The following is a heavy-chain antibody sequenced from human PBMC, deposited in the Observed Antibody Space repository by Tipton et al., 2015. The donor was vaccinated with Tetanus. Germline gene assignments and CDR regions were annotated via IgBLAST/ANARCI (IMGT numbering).Heavy chain of an antibody. CDR3: ARRLGPYTGDQIWYCDL. V-gene: IGHV5-51*01. Sequence: QLVQSGAEVKKPGESLKMSCKISGHNSRSYWISWVRQMPGKGLEWMGIIYPGDSDATYSPSFQGQVTISLDKSTSTAYLQWSRLKASDTAMYYCARRLGPYTGDQIWYCDLWGRGTMITVSS. D-gene: IGHD1-1*01. CDR2: IYPGDSDA. CDR1: GHNSRSYW. J-gene: IGHJ2*01.